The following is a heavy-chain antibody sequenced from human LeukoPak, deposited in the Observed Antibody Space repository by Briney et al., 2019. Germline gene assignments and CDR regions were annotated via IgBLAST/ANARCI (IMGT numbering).Heavy chain of an antibody. CDR2: IYSGGST. Sequence: GGSLRLSCAASGFTVSGNHMSWVRQVPGKGLEWVSVIYSGGSTDYADSVKGRFTISRDNLKNTLYLQMNSLRAEDTAVYYCARGPAGYNWGQGTLVTFSS. V-gene: IGHV3-53*01. CDR1: GFTVSGNH. D-gene: IGHD1-1*01. CDR3: ARGPAGYN. J-gene: IGHJ4*02.